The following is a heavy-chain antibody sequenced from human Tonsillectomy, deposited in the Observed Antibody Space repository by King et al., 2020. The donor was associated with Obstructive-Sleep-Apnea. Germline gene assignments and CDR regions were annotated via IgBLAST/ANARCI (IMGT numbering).Heavy chain of an antibody. J-gene: IGHJ6*02. CDR2: IHHSGSS. Sequence: QLQESGPGLVKPSGTLSLTCAVSGGSISSTNWWTWVRRPPGKGLRWIGEIHHSGSSNYNPSLKSRVTISVDKSKNQFSLRLSSVTAAATAVYYCARVTWRPYYYGMDVWGQGTTVTVSS. CDR3: ARVTWRPYYYGMDV. D-gene: IGHD5-24*01. V-gene: IGHV4-4*02. CDR1: GGSISSTNW.